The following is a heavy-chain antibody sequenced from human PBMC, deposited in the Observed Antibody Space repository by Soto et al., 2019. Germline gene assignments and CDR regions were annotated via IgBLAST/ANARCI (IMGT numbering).Heavy chain of an antibody. CDR3: AGGDHWRLVDY. CDR2: VYNTGD. Sequence: KASETLSLTCTVSGDSITTRYWSWIRQPPGKGLEWIGYVYNTGDNYNPSLMRRASMSLDTSKNLFSLQLRSVTAAATAVYYCAGGDHWRLVDYWGRGNLVTVSS. J-gene: IGHJ4*02. D-gene: IGHD3-16*01. V-gene: IGHV4-59*11. CDR1: GDSITTRY.